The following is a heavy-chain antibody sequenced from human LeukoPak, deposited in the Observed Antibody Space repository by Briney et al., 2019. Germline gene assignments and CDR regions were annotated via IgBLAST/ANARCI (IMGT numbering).Heavy chain of an antibody. D-gene: IGHD1-26*01. CDR1: GFTFSSNA. CDR2: ITYDGSNK. V-gene: IGHV3-30-3*01. J-gene: IGHJ4*02. CDR3: ARGLLGATTSYFDY. Sequence: GGSLRLSCAASGFTFSSNAMHWVRQAPGKGLEWVAVITYDGSNKYYADSVKGRFTISRDNSRNTLHLQMNSLRAEDTAVYYCARGLLGATTSYFDYWGQGTLVTVSS.